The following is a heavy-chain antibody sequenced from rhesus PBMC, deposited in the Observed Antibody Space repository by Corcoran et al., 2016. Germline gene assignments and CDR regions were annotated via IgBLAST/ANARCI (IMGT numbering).Heavy chain of an antibody. CDR3: AISTPHSGRFDY. V-gene: IGHV4-80*01. CDR2: INGNSGGT. J-gene: IGHJ4*01. Sequence: QVQLQESGPGLVKPSETLSLTCTVSGASIRSYWRSWISQPPGKGLEWTGEINGNSGGTHYHPSLEGLDTISRDTSKNQFSLKLRSVTAADTAVYYCAISTPHSGRFDYWGQGVLVTVSS. CDR1: GASIRSYW. D-gene: IGHD6-25*01.